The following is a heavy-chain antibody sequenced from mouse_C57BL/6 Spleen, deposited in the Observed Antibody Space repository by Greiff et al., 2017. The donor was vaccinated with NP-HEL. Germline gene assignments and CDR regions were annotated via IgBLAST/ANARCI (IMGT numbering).Heavy chain of an antibody. J-gene: IGHJ4*01. CDR2: IDPETGGT. D-gene: IGHD1-1*02. CDR1: GYTFTDYE. V-gene: IGHV1-15*01. CDR3: TRTGWFYAMDY. Sequence: VQLQQSGAELVRPGASVTLSCKASGYTFTDYEMHWVKQTPVHGLEWIGAIDPETGGTAYNQKFKGKAILTADKSSSTAYMELRSLTSEDSAVYYCTRTGWFYAMDYWGQGTSVTVSS.